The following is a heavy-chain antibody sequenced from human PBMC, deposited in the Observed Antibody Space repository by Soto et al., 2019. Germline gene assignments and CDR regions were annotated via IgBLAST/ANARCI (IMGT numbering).Heavy chain of an antibody. J-gene: IGHJ6*03. V-gene: IGHV4-59*01. CDR2: IYYSGST. Sequence: PSETLSLTCTVSGGSISSYYWSWIRQPPGKGLEWIGYIYYSGSTNYSPSLKSRVTISVDTSKNQFSLKLSSVTAADTAVYYCARVRYSSMVYYYYYMDVWGKGTTVTVSS. CDR1: GGSISSYY. CDR3: ARVRYSSMVYYYYYMDV. D-gene: IGHD6-13*01.